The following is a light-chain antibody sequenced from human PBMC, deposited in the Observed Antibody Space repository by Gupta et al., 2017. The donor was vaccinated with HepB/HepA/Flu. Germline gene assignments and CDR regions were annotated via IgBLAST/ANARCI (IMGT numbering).Light chain of an antibody. CDR2: AAS. CDR3: QQENSFPLT. Sequence: DIQMTQSPSSLSASVGDRVTITCRASQGISTWLVWYQQKPGEAPRSLIYAASTVQSGVPSRFSGSGSGTDFTLTISSLQPEDFATYYCQQENSFPLTFGGGTKVEIK. CDR1: QGISTW. J-gene: IGKJ4*01. V-gene: IGKV1D-16*01.